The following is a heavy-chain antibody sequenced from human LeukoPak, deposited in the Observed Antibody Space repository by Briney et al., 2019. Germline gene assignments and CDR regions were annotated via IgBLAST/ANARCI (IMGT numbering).Heavy chain of an antibody. Sequence: PSETLSLTRTVSGDSISGYYWAWIRQPAGKGLEWIGHIYAPGSSNYSPSFKSRVTMSIDMSNNQFSLRLNSVTAADTATYYCARDLEDFDSPANDYWGQGTHVIVSP. V-gene: IGHV4-4*07. CDR2: IYAPGSS. J-gene: IGHJ4*02. CDR1: GDSISGYY. CDR3: ARDLEDFDSPANDY. D-gene: IGHD2-15*01.